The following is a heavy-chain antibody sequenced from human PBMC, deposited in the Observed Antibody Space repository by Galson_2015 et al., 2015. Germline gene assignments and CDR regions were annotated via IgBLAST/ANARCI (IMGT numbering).Heavy chain of an antibody. CDR3: AREDYDSSGYPANFDY. CDR2: IWYDGSNK. D-gene: IGHD3-22*01. Sequence: SLRLSCAASGFTFSSYGMHWVRQAPGKGLEWVAVIWYDGSNKYYADSVKGRFTISRDNSKNTLYLQMNSLRAEDTAVYYCAREDYDSSGYPANFDYWGQGTLVTVSS. J-gene: IGHJ4*02. V-gene: IGHV3-33*01. CDR1: GFTFSSYG.